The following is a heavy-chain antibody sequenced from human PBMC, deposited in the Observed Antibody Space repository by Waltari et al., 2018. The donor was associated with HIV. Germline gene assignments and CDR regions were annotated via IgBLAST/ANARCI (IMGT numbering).Heavy chain of an antibody. Sequence: QLHLQESGPGLVKPSETLSLTCTVSGGSISSSSYYWGWIRQPPEKGLEWIGSIYYSGSTYYTPSLKCRVIISVDTSKNQFSVKLSSVTAADTAVYYCARMGQTDDILTGHHYWGQGTLVTVSS. D-gene: IGHD3-9*01. CDR3: ARMGQTDDILTGHHY. J-gene: IGHJ4*02. CDR1: GGSISSSSYY. V-gene: IGHV4-39*01. CDR2: IYYSGST.